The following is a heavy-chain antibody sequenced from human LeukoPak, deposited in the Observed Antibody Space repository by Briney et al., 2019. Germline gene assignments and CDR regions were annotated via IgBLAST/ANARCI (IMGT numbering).Heavy chain of an antibody. D-gene: IGHD5-18*01. CDR2: IYSGGST. CDR1: GFTFSSYA. Sequence: GGSLRLSCAASGFTFSSYAMSWVRQAPGKGLEWVSVIYSGGSTYYADSVKGRFTISRDNSKNTLYLQMNSLRAEDTAVYYCARVLISGYSYGDGLDYWGQGTLVTVSS. V-gene: IGHV3-66*01. J-gene: IGHJ4*02. CDR3: ARVLISGYSYGDGLDY.